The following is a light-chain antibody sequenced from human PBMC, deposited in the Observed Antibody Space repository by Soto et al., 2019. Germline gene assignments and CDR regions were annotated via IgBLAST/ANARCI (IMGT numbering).Light chain of an antibody. Sequence: QSVLTQPPSASGTPGQRVTISCFGSNSNIGSNPVHWYQQFPGTAPKVLIYSNYQRPSGVPDRFSGSKSGTSASLAISGLQSEDEADYYCAAWDDRLSDLLFGGGTKVTVL. CDR3: AAWDDRLSDLL. CDR1: NSNIGSNP. CDR2: SNY. J-gene: IGLJ2*01. V-gene: IGLV1-44*01.